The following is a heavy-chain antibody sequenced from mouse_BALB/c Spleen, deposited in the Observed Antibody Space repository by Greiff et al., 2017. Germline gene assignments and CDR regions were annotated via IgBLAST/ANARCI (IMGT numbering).Heavy chain of an antibody. D-gene: IGHD1-1*01. CDR2: ILPGSGST. CDR3: ARRTVAYAMDY. CDR1: GYTFSSYW. V-gene: IGHV1-9*01. J-gene: IGHJ4*01. Sequence: QVQLQQSGAELMKPGASVKISCKATGYTFSSYWIEWVKQRPGHGLEWIGEILPGSGSTNYNEKFKGKATFTADTSSNTAYMQLSSLTSEDSAVYYCARRTVAYAMDYWGQGTSVTVSS.